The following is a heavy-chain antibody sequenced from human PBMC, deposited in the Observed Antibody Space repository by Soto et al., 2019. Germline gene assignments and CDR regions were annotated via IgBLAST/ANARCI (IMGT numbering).Heavy chain of an antibody. CDR1: GFSFSDYY. CDR2: ISTSGQTL. D-gene: IGHD6-19*01. J-gene: IGHJ5*02. V-gene: IGHV3-11*01. Sequence: GGSLRLSCAASGFSFSDYYMSWIRQAPGKGLEWISYISTSGQTLYYADSVQGRFTISRDNAKNSLYLQMNSLSAEDTAMYYCARDGAVAGNDSIDPWGQGTLVTVSS. CDR3: ARDGAVAGNDSIDP.